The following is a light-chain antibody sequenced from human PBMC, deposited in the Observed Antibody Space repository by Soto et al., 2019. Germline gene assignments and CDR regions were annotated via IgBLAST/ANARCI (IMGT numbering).Light chain of an antibody. CDR1: SSNIGAGYD. CDR3: QSYDSSLSGWV. CDR2: GNN. Sequence: QFVLTQSPSESGAPGQRVTISCTGSSSNIGAGYDVHWYQQLPGTAPKLLIYGNNNRPSGVPDRFSGSKSGTSASLAITGLQAEDEADYYCQSYDSSLSGWVFGGGTKLTVL. J-gene: IGLJ3*02. V-gene: IGLV1-40*01.